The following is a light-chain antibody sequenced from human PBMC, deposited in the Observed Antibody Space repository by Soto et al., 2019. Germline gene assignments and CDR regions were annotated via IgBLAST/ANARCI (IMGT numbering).Light chain of an antibody. J-gene: IGLJ2*01. CDR3: SSYTSSSTLNVV. CDR2: GVN. Sequence: QSALTQPASVSGSPGQSITISCTGSGRDIGAYDYVSWYQQHPGKAPKLLIYGVNNRPSGVSYRFSASKSGNTASLTISGLQAEDEADYYCSSYTSSSTLNVVFGGGTKLTVL. V-gene: IGLV2-14*01. CDR1: GRDIGAYDY.